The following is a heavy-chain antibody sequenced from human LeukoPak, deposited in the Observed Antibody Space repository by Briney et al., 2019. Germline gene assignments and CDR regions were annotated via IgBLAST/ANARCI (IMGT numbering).Heavy chain of an antibody. CDR3: ARVRWLNAYYHYYYMDV. V-gene: IGHV4-59*01. CDR2: IYDSGST. J-gene: IGHJ6*03. CDR1: GGSIKSYY. D-gene: IGHD3-22*01. Sequence: SETLSLTCTASGGSIKSYYWSWIRQPPGKGLEWIGYIYDSGSTNYNPFLKSRVTISLDAAKDQFSLRLSSVTAADTALYYCARVRWLNAYYHYYYMDVWGKGTTVTVSS.